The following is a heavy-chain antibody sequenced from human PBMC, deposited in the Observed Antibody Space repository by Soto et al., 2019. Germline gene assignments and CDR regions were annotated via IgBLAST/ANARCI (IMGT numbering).Heavy chain of an antibody. V-gene: IGHV3-66*01. CDR2: IYSGGST. CDR3: ARDPNYYGSGSYTNASDF. Sequence: GGSLRLSCAASGFTVSSNYMSWVRQAPGKGLEWVSVIYSGGSTYYADSVKGRFTISRDNSKNTLYLQMNSLRAEDTAVYYCARDPNYYGSGSYTNASDFWGQGTLVTVSS. CDR1: GFTVSSNY. D-gene: IGHD3-10*01. J-gene: IGHJ4*02.